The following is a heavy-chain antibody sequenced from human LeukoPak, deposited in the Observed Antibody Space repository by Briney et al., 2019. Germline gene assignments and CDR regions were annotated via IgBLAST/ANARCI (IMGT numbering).Heavy chain of an antibody. Sequence: GGSLRLSCAASGFTFSSYAMHWVRQAPGKGLEWVAVISYDGSNKYYADSVKGRFTISRDNSKNTLYLQMNSLRAEDTAVYYCAKADGSGSYSDFWGQGTLVTVSS. CDR2: ISYDGSNK. J-gene: IGHJ4*02. V-gene: IGHV3-30*04. CDR1: GFTFSSYA. D-gene: IGHD3-10*01. CDR3: AKADGSGSYSDF.